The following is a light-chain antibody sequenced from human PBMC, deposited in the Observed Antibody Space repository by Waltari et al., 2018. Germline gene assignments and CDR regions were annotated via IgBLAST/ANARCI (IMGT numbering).Light chain of an antibody. CDR2: DAS. V-gene: IGKV3-20*01. CDR1: QSVGRS. J-gene: IGKJ1*01. Sequence: EIVLTQSPGTLSLSPGERATLACRASQSVGRSLAWYQQKPGQDPRLLIYDASRRATGIPDRFSGSGSGTDFSLTISTLEPEDFAVYYCQHYVRLPATFGQGTKVEI. CDR3: QHYVRLPAT.